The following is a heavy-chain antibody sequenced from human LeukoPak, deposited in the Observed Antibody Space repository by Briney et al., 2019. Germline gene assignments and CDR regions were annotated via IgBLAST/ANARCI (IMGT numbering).Heavy chain of an antibody. Sequence: GGSLRLSCAASGFTFSSYGMHWVRQAPGKGLEWVAVISYDGSNKYYADSVKGRFTISRDNSKNTLYLQMNSLRAEDTAVYYCAKDSAHYYYGSGSYYIPTYWGQGTLVTVSS. D-gene: IGHD3-10*01. CDR1: GFTFSSYG. CDR2: ISYDGSNK. J-gene: IGHJ4*02. V-gene: IGHV3-30*18. CDR3: AKDSAHYYYGSGSYYIPTY.